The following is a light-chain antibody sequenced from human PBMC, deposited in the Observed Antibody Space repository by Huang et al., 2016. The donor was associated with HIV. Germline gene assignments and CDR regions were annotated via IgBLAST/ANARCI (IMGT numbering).Light chain of an antibody. CDR1: PRVGSN. CDR3: QQYNNWPGT. CDR2: GAS. J-gene: IGKJ2*01. V-gene: IGKV3-15*01. Sequence: EIVMTQSPAALSVSLGYRASLSCRASPRVGSNLAWYQQKPGQAPRLLIYGASARATGIPDRFSGSRSGTDFTLTISSLQSEDLGVYVCQQYNNWPGTFGQGTKLEI.